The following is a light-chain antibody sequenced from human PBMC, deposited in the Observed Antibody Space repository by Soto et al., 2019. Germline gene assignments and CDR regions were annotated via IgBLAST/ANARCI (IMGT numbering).Light chain of an antibody. CDR2: GAS. CDR3: QQYNNWPRT. V-gene: IGKV3-15*01. J-gene: IGKJ4*01. Sequence: EIVLTQSPGTLSLSPWERATLSCRASQSVSSNLAWYQQKPGQAPRLLIYGASTRATGIPARFSGSGSGTEFTLTISSLQSEDFAVYYCQQYNNWPRTFGGGTKVDIK. CDR1: QSVSSN.